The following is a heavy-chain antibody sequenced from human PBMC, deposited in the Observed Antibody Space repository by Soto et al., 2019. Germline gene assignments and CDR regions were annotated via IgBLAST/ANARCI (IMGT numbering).Heavy chain of an antibody. Sequence: GGSLRLSCAASGFTFSSYAMSWVRQAPGKGLEWVSAISGSGGSTYYADSVKGRFTISRDNSKNTLYLQMNSLRAEDTAMYFCARGRKYCGGDICYQYFDYWGQGSLVTVSS. V-gene: IGHV3-23*01. CDR3: ARGRKYCGGDICYQYFDY. D-gene: IGHD2-21*01. CDR2: ISGSGGST. J-gene: IGHJ4*02. CDR1: GFTFSSYA.